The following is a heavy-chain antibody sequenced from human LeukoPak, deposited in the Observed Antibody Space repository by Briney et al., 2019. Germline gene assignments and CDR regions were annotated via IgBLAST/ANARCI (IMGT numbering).Heavy chain of an antibody. D-gene: IGHD5-18*01. CDR1: GGSISSYY. CDR3: ARQYSYGPNWFDP. CDR2: IYYSGST. Sequence: SETLSLTCTVSGGSISSYYWSWIRQPPGKGLEWIGYIYYSGSTNYNPPLKSRVTISVDTSKNQFSLKLSSVTAADTAVYYCARQYSYGPNWFDPWGQGTLVTVSS. V-gene: IGHV4-59*01. J-gene: IGHJ5*02.